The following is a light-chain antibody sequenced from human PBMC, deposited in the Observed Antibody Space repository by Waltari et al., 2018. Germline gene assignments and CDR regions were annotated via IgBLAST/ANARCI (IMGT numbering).Light chain of an antibody. J-gene: IGKJ2*01. CDR3: QQMDT. CDR2: AAS. Sequence: DIQMTQSPSSLSASVGDRVTITCRASQSISSYLNWYQHKPGKAPKLLIYAASSLQSGVPSRFSSSRYGTDITRTISRLLPEDVTTYYCQQMDTFGQGTKL. V-gene: IGKV1-39*01. CDR1: QSISSY.